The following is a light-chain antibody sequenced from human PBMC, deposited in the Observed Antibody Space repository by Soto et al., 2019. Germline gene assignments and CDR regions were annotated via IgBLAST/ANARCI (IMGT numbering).Light chain of an antibody. Sequence: DIQMTQSPSTLSASVGDRVTITCRASHYISFYLAWYQQKAWKAPKVLIFDASSLKSGVPSRFSGSGSGTEFTPTISSPLPDDFATYYGQQYNTYSTWTCGQRT. CDR2: DAS. V-gene: IGKV1-5*01. CDR3: QQYNTYSTWT. CDR1: HYISFY. J-gene: IGKJ1*01.